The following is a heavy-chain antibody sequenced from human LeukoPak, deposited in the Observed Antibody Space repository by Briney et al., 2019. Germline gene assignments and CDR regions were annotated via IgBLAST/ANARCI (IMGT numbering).Heavy chain of an antibody. CDR1: GFTFNSYW. J-gene: IGHJ4*02. V-gene: IGHV3-7*01. D-gene: IGHD3-10*01. CDR3: ARARSPMIRALTYFDY. CDR2: IKQDGSEK. Sequence: GGSLRLSCAASGFTFNSYWMSWVRQAPGKGLEWVANIKQDGSEKSYVDSVKGRFTISRDTSENSLYLQMNSLRAEDMALYSCARARSPMIRALTYFDYWGQGTLVTVSS.